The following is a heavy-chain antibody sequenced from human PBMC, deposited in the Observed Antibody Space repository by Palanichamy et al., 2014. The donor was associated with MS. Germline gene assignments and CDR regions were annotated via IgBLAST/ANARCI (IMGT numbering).Heavy chain of an antibody. D-gene: IGHD3-16*01. CDR3: TRPSVGA. V-gene: IGHV3-73*02. Sequence: EVQVVESGGGLVQPGGSLKLSCAASGFTFSDSTMHWVRQASGKGLEWIGRIRGKAHSYATAYAVSVKGRFTISRDDSKNMAYLQMNSLETEDTAVYYCTRPSVGAWGQGTLVTVSS. CDR1: GFTFSDST. J-gene: IGHJ5*02. CDR2: IRGKAHSYAT.